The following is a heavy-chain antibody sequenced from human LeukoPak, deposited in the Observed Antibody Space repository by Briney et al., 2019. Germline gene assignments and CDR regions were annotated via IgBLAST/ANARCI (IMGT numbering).Heavy chain of an antibody. Sequence: SETLSLTCVVSGGSISSGGYSWSWIRQTPGKGLEWIAYIHDSGSTYNNPSLKSRLSISIDTSKNQFSLKLNSVSAADTAVYYCARVVAAAGNNWFDPWGQGTLVTVTS. D-gene: IGHD6-25*01. V-gene: IGHV4-30-4*07. CDR2: IHDSGST. CDR3: ARVVAAAGNNWFDP. J-gene: IGHJ5*02. CDR1: GGSISSGGYS.